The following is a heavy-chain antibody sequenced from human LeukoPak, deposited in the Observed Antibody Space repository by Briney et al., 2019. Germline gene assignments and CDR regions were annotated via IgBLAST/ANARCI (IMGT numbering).Heavy chain of an antibody. CDR3: ARGGGSHSAYYFDY. D-gene: IGHD2-15*01. V-gene: IGHV4-34*01. J-gene: IGHJ4*02. CDR1: GGSFSGYY. Sequence: SETLSLTCAVYGGSFSGYYWSWIRQPPGKGLEWIGEINHSGSTNYNPSLKRRVTISVDTSKNQFSLKLSSVTAADTAVYYCARGGGSHSAYYFDYWGQGTLVTVSS. CDR2: INHSGST.